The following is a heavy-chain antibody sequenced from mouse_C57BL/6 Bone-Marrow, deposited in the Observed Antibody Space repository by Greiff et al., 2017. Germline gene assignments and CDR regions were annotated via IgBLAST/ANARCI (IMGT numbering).Heavy chain of an antibody. V-gene: IGHV5-6*01. CDR3: ARPGDSNYGWFAY. Sequence: EVHLVESGGDLVKPGGSLKLSCAASGFTFSSYGMSWVRQTPDKRLEWVASISSGGSYTYYPDSVKGRFTISRDNAKNTLYLQMSSLKSEDTAMYYCARPGDSNYGWFAYWGQGTLVTVSA. CDR1: GFTFSSYG. CDR2: ISSGGSYT. D-gene: IGHD2-5*01. J-gene: IGHJ3*01.